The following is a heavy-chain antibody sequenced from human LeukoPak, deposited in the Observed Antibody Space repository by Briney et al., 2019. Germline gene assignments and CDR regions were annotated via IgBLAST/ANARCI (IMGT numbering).Heavy chain of an antibody. V-gene: IGHV3-53*01. D-gene: IGHD1-1*01. CDR2: IYSGGST. CDR3: ARARTNWNHPYAGDYYYMDV. CDR1: GFTVSSNY. Sequence: GGSLRLSCAASGFTVSSNYMSWVRQAPGKGLEWVSVIYSGGSTYYADSVKGRFTISRDNSKNTLYLQMNSLRAEDTAVYYCARARTNWNHPYAGDYYYMDVWSKGTTVTVSS. J-gene: IGHJ6*03.